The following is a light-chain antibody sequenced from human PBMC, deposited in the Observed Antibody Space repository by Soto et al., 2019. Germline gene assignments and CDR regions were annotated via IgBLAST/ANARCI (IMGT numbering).Light chain of an antibody. V-gene: IGKV3-20*01. CDR1: QSVTSSS. Sequence: EIVLTQFPGTLSLSPGERATLSCRASQSVTSSSLAWYQQKVGRAPRVLIYGASSRATGIPDRFSGSGSGTDFTLTISRLEPEDFAVYYCQQYGSSPFTFGPGTKVDIK. CDR2: GAS. CDR3: QQYGSSPFT. J-gene: IGKJ3*01.